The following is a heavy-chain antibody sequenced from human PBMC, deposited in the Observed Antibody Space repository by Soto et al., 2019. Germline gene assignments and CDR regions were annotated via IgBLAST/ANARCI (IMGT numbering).Heavy chain of an antibody. V-gene: IGHV4-39*01. CDR1: GGSIAAGGGY. CDR2: SSYTGNA. Sequence: SETLSVRSSVAGGSIAAGGGYWGWIRPPPGKGLQWIGSSSYTGNAYYNPSLKSRVTISVDTSKNQFSLKLTSVTAADAALYYCARDFFDSSDYTTNWFDPWGQGTLVTGSS. J-gene: IGHJ5*02. D-gene: IGHD3-22*01. CDR3: ARDFFDSSDYTTNWFDP.